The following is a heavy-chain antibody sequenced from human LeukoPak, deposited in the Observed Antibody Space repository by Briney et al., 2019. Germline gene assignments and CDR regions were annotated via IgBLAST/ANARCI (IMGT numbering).Heavy chain of an antibody. J-gene: IGHJ5*02. Sequence: ASVKVSCKASGYTFTGYYMHWVRQAPGQGLEWMGWINPNSGGTNYAQKFQGRVTMTRDTSISTAYMELSRLRSDDTAVYYCARVKGVAGTVNWFDPWGQGTLVTVSS. CDR2: INPNSGGT. D-gene: IGHD6-19*01. CDR1: GYTFTGYY. CDR3: ARVKGVAGTVNWFDP. V-gene: IGHV1-2*02.